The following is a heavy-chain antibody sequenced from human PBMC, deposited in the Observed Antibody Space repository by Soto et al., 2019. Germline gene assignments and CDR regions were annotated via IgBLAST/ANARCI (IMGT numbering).Heavy chain of an antibody. CDR3: ARAYATFTMWEYFQH. CDR2: INHSGIT. V-gene: IGHV4-34*01. D-gene: IGHD3-10*02. CDR1: GGSFSGYY. Sequence: QVQIQQWGAGLLKPSETLSLTCAVYGGSFSGYYWSWIRQPPGKGLEWIGEINHSGITNYNPSFKSRVTISLDTSKNQFSLKLTSVTAADTAVYYCARAYATFTMWEYFQHWGQGTLVTVSS. J-gene: IGHJ1*01.